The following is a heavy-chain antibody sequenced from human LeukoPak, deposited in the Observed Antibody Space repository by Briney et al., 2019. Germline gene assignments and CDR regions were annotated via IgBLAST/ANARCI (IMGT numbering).Heavy chain of an antibody. CDR2: INPNSGGT. J-gene: IGHJ4*02. CDR3: ARVMNREGTNY. D-gene: IGHD1/OR15-1a*01. Sequence: ASVTVSCKASGYTFTGYYMHWVRQVPGQGVEWMGWINPNSGGTKYAQEFQGRVTMTRDTSISTAYMELNRLRSDDTAVYYCARVMNREGTNYWGQGTLVTVSS. CDR1: GYTFTGYY. V-gene: IGHV1-2*02.